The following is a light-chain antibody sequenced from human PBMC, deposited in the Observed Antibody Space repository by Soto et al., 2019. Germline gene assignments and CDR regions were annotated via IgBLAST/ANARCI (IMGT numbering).Light chain of an antibody. CDR3: QQYNSYST. V-gene: IGKV3D-15*01. Sequence: IGVTQTPAKLFVYDGGIETMSCRASQSISSKLAWYQQKPGQAPRLLIYDASNRATGIPARFSGSGSGTEFTLTISSLQPDDFATYYCQQYNSYSTFRHGTKV. CDR2: DAS. J-gene: IGKJ1*01. CDR1: QSISSK.